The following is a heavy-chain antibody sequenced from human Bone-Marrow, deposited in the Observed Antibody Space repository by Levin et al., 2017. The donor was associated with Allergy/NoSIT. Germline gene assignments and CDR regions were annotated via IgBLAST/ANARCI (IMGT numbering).Heavy chain of an antibody. D-gene: IGHD6-13*01. CDR1: GGSISSDY. Sequence: ASETLSLTCTVSGGSISSDYWSWIRQPPGKGLEWVGYIYYSGSTNYNPSLKSRVTISVDTSKNQFSLKLSSVTAADTAVYYCARDRSSSGNYGMDVWGQGTTVTVSS. V-gene: IGHV4-59*01. J-gene: IGHJ6*02. CDR2: IYYSGST. CDR3: ARDRSSSGNYGMDV.